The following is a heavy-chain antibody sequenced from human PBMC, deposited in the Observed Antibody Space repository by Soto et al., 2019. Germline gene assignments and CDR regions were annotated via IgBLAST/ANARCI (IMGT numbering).Heavy chain of an antibody. CDR2: ISGSGGST. J-gene: IGHJ4*02. CDR1: GFTFSSYA. CDR3: AKVRSRDYDILTGYWRH. Sequence: GGSLRLSCAASGFTFSSYAMSWVRQAPGKGLEWVSAISGSGGSTYYADSVKGRFTISRDNSKNTLYLQMNSLRAEDTAVYYCAKVRSRDYDILTGYWRHWGQGTLDTVSS. V-gene: IGHV3-23*01. D-gene: IGHD3-9*01.